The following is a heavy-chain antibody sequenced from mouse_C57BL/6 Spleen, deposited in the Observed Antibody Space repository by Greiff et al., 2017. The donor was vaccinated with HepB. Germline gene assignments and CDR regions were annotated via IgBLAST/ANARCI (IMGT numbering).Heavy chain of an antibody. V-gene: IGHV1-50*01. Sequence: VQLQHPGAELVKPGASVKLSCKASGYTFTSYWMQWVKQRPGQGLEWIGEIDPSDSYTNYNQKFKGKATLTVDTSSSTAYMQLSSLTSEDSAVYYCARIAYYSNHGYFDVWGTGTTVTVSS. CDR3: ARIAYYSNHGYFDV. CDR1: GYTFTSYW. D-gene: IGHD2-5*01. J-gene: IGHJ1*03. CDR2: IDPSDSYT.